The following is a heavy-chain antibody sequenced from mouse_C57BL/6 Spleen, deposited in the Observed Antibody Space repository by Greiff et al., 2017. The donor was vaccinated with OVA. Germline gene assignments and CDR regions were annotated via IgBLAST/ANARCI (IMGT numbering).Heavy chain of an antibody. CDR3: ALTTVVAADYFDY. J-gene: IGHJ2*01. V-gene: IGHV1-55*01. CDR2: IYPGSGST. D-gene: IGHD1-1*01. CDR1: GYTFTSYW. Sequence: QVQLQQPGAELVKPGASVKMSCKASGYTFTSYWITWVKQRPGQGLEWIGDIYPGSGSTNYNEKFKSKATLTVDTSSSTAYMQLSSLTSEDSAVYYCALTTVVAADYFDYWGQGTPLSVSS.